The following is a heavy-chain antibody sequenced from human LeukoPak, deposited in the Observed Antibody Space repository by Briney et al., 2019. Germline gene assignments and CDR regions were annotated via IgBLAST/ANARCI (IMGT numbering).Heavy chain of an antibody. D-gene: IGHD4-23*01. CDR3: ARGNSDAFDI. V-gene: IGHV3-33*01. J-gene: IGHJ3*02. CDR1: GFSFSNYA. Sequence: GGSLRLSCAASGFSFSNYAMHWVRQAPGKGLEWMAIIWYDGSYKYYADSVKGRFTISRDNSKNTLYLQVNSLTAEDTAVYYCARGNSDAFDIWGHGTMVTVSS. CDR2: IWYDGSYK.